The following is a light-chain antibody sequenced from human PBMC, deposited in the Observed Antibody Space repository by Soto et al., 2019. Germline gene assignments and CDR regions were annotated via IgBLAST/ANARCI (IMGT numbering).Light chain of an antibody. CDR2: DVS. V-gene: IGLV2-14*01. CDR1: SSDVGGYNY. Sequence: QSALTQPASVSGSPGQSITVSCTGTSSDVGGYNYVSWYQQHPGKAPKVMIYDVSKRPSGVSNRFSGSKSGNTASLTISGLQAENEADYYRNSYISSSTLPYVFGTGTKVTVL. CDR3: NSYISSSTLPYV. J-gene: IGLJ1*01.